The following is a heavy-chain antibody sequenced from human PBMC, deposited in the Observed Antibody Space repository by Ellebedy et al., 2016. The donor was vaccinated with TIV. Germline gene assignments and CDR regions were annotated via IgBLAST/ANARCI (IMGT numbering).Heavy chain of an antibody. CDR2: IYFTGNT. V-gene: IGHV4-61*01. D-gene: IGHD3-16*01. J-gene: IGHJ4*02. Sequence: MPSETLSLTCSVSGDYVSSGRYFWSWIRQTPAKGLEWIGYIYFTGNTNYNPSLKSRVTISMDTSKNQFSLKLSSVTAADTAVYYCARSLPSRAYSFAYWGQGSLVTVSS. CDR3: ARSLPSRAYSFAY. CDR1: GDYVSSGRYF.